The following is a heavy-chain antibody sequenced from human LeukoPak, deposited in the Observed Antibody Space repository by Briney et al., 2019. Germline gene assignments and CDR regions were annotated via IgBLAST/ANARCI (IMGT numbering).Heavy chain of an antibody. Sequence: GGSLRLSCAASGFTFSSYWMHWVRQAPGKGLVWVSRINSDGSSTSYADSVKGRFTISRDNAKNTLYQQMNSLRAEDTAVYYCARDYTQYYYYYYMDVWGKGTTVTVSS. J-gene: IGHJ6*03. D-gene: IGHD3-16*01. V-gene: IGHV3-74*01. CDR1: GFTFSSYW. CDR3: ARDYTQYYYYYYMDV. CDR2: INSDGSST.